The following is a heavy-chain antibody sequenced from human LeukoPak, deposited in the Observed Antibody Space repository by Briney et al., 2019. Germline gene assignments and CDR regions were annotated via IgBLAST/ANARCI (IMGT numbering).Heavy chain of an antibody. D-gene: IGHD2-15*01. CDR2: IDWDDAK. Sequence: SGPTLVNPTQTLTLTCTFSVFSLSTSGMRVSWIRQPPGKALEWLARIDWDDAKFYSTSLKTRLTISKDTSKNQVVLTMTNMDPVDTATYYCARIYSRGPLFDYWGQGTLVTVSS. CDR1: VFSLSTSGMR. J-gene: IGHJ4*02. V-gene: IGHV2-70*04. CDR3: ARIYSRGPLFDY.